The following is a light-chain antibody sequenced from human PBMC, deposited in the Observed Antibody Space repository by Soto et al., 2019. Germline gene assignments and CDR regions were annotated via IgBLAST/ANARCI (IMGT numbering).Light chain of an antibody. CDR1: QTGSTS. CDR2: GAS. J-gene: IGKJ1*01. V-gene: IGKV3-20*01. Sequence: EVVMTQSPATLSLSPGERATLSCKATQTGSTSLSWYQQKPGQHPRLLIDGASNRATGIPARFSGSGSGTDFTLTISRLEPEDFAVYYCQQYGSSPWTFGQGTKVDIK. CDR3: QQYGSSPWT.